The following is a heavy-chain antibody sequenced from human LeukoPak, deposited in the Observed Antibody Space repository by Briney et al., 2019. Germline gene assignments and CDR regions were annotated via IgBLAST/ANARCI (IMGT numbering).Heavy chain of an antibody. J-gene: IGHJ4*02. V-gene: IGHV1-46*01. CDR3: ARSNWNYYDSFDF. D-gene: IGHD3-22*01. CDR2: INPSVGST. Sequence: GASVKVSCKASGYTFTSYYMQWVRQAPGQGLEWMGIINPSVGSTTYAQKFEGRITVTRDMSTSTVYMELSSLRSEDTAVYYCARSNWNYYDSFDFWGQGTLVTVSS. CDR1: GYTFTSYY.